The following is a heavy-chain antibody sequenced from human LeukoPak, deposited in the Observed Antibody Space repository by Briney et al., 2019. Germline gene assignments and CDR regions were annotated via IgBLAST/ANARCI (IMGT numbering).Heavy chain of an antibody. D-gene: IGHD1-26*01. CDR2: IYYSGST. Sequence: SETLSLTCTVSGGSISSSSYYWGWIRQPPGKGLEWIGSIYYSGSTYYNLSLKSRVTISVDTSKNQFSLKLSSVTAADTAVYYCARLSTWRVGATLSWGQGTLVTVSS. CDR3: ARLSTWRVGATLS. CDR1: GGSISSSSYY. J-gene: IGHJ4*02. V-gene: IGHV4-39*01.